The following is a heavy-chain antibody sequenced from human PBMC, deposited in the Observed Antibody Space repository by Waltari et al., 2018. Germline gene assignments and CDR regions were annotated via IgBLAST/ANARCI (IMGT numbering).Heavy chain of an antibody. CDR1: GFSLSTTKMS. V-gene: IGHV2-70*01. Sequence: QVTLRESGPALVKPTQTLTLTCTISGFSLSTTKMSVSWIRQPPGKALEWLAVIDWDDDKYYSPSLQTRLTISKDSPKSQVLLTVTTMDPVDTARYFCARLYKDPAGHAFDVWGQGTMVTVSS. CDR2: IDWDDDK. D-gene: IGHD1-20*01. CDR3: ARLYKDPAGHAFDV. J-gene: IGHJ3*01.